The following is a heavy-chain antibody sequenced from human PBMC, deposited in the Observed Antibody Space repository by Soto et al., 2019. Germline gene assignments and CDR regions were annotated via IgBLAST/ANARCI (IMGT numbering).Heavy chain of an antibody. CDR1: GFTFSDYY. CDR2: SRRSSSYT. V-gene: IGHV3-11*06. Sequence: QVQLVESGGGLVKPGGSLRLSCAASGFTFSDYYMSWIRQAPGKGLEGVSYSRRSSSYTNYADSVKGRFNISRDNAKNSLYLQMNSLRADDTAVYYCAREEIAAAGSDAFDIWGQGTIVTVSS. J-gene: IGHJ3*02. D-gene: IGHD6-13*01. CDR3: AREEIAAAGSDAFDI.